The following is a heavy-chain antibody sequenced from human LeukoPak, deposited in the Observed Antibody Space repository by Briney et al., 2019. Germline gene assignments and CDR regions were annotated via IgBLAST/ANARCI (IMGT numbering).Heavy chain of an antibody. CDR2: IYHSEST. Sequence: SETLSLTCGVSGYSITSDCYWGWIRQPPGKGLGWIGSIYHSESTYYNPSLQRRVTIPVDTPKNQFSLKLKSVTAADTAVYYCARNCPSMGGICSSFDPWGQRTLVTVSS. CDR3: ARNCPSMGGICSSFDP. J-gene: IGHJ5*02. D-gene: IGHD2-15*01. CDR1: GYSITSDCY. V-gene: IGHV4-38-2*01.